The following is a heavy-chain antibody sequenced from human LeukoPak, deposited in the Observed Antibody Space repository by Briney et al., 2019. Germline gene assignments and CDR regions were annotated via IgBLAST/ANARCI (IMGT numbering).Heavy chain of an antibody. D-gene: IGHD2-15*01. V-gene: IGHV4-4*07. CDR3: ARTSPRAATFDY. CDR1: GGSISSYY. J-gene: IGHJ4*02. Sequence: SETLSLTCAVSGGSISSYYWSWIRQPAGKGLEWIGRIYTIGTTNYNPSLKSRVAMSVDTSKNQFSLNLNSVAAADTAVYYCARTSPRAATFDYWGQGTLVTVSS. CDR2: IYTIGTT.